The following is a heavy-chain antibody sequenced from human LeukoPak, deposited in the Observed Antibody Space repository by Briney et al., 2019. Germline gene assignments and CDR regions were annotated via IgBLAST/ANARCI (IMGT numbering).Heavy chain of an antibody. J-gene: IGHJ4*02. CDR1: GRSLSHSSFY. Sequence: TSETLSLTCTVSGRSLSHSSFYCRWIRQPPGKGLECVASISYPGSTFYNPSLRSRVTISVDTSKNQFSLRLSSVTAADTAVYYLAAGYTPFLCFFDYWGQGTLVTVSS. D-gene: IGHD5-12*01. V-gene: IGHV4-39*01. CDR3: AAGYTPFLCFFDY. CDR2: ISYPGST.